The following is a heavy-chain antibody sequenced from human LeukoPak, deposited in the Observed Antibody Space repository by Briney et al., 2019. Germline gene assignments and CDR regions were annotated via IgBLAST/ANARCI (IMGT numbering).Heavy chain of an antibody. D-gene: IGHD6-19*01. Sequence: SETLSLTCTVSGGSISSRSYYWGWIRQPPGKGLEWIGRIYYSGSTYYNPSLKSRDPMSVRTSNALFSLKLRSVTAADTAVYYCVRRILGGSGWTFDYWGQGALVTVS. CDR3: VRRILGGSGWTFDY. V-gene: IGHV4-39*01. J-gene: IGHJ4*02. CDR2: IYYSGST. CDR1: GGSISSRSYY.